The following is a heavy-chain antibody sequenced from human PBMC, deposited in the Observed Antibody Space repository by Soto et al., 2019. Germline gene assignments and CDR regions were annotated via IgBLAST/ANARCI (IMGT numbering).Heavy chain of an antibody. D-gene: IGHD6-6*01. CDR3: ARGSGSSPPYAFDI. CDR2: TNYRSKWYN. CDR1: GDSVSSNSAA. V-gene: IGHV6-1*01. J-gene: IGHJ3*02. Sequence: SQTLSLTCAISGDSVSSNSAAWNWIRQSPSRGLEWLGRTNYRSKWYNDYAVSVKSRITINPDTSKNQFSLQLNSVTPEDTAVYYCARGSGSSPPYAFDIWGQGTMVTVSS.